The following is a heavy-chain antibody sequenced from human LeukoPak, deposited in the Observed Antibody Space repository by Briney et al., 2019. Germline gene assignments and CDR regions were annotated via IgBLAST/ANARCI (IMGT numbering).Heavy chain of an antibody. D-gene: IGHD3-22*01. CDR2: INPNSGGT. Sequence: ASVKVSCKASGYTFTGYYMHWVRQAPGQGLAWMGWINPNSGGTNYAQKFQGRVTMTRDTSISTAYMELSRLRSDDTAVYYCARDGYYYDSSGYYPLLDYWGQGTLVTVSS. CDR3: ARDGYYYDSSGYYPLLDY. V-gene: IGHV1-2*02. CDR1: GYTFTGYY. J-gene: IGHJ4*02.